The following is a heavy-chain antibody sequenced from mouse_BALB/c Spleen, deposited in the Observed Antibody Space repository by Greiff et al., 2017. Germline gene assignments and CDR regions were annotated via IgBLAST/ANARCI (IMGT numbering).Heavy chain of an antibody. CDR3: ARSEGLYAMDY. J-gene: IGHJ4*01. CDR2: IDPENGNT. Sequence: EVQLQQSGAELVKPGASVKLSCTASGFNIKDYYMHWVKQRPEQGLEWIGWIDPENGNTIYDPKFQGKASITADTSSNTAYLQLSSLTSEDTAVYYCARSEGLYAMDYWGQGTSVTVSS. CDR1: GFNIKDYY. V-gene: IGHV14-1*02.